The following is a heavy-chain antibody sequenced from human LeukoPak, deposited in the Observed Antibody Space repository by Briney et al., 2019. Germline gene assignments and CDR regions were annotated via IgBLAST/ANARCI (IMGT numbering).Heavy chain of an antibody. V-gene: IGHV3-23*01. CDR2: ISGSGGST. J-gene: IGHJ3*02. CDR1: GFTFDDYA. D-gene: IGHD6-13*01. Sequence: GGSLRLSCAASGFTFDDYAMHWVRQAPGKGLEWVSAISGSGGSTYYADSVKGRFTISRDNSKNTLYLQMNSLRAEDTAVYYCAKSGYSSSWSVAFDIWGQGTMVTVSS. CDR3: AKSGYSSSWSVAFDI.